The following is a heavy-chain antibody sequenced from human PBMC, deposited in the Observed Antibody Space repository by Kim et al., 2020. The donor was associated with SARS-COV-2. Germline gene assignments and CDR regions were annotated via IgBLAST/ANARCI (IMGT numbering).Heavy chain of an antibody. D-gene: IGHD3-16*02. V-gene: IGHV4-34*01. CDR2: INHSGST. CDR1: GGSFSGYY. CDR3: ARALDYYDYVWGSYRSNSYYFDY. Sequence: SETLSLTCAVYGGSFSGYYWSWIRQPPGKGLEWIGEINHSGSTNYNPSLKSRVTISVDTSKNQFSLKLSSVTAADTAVYYCARALDYYDYVWGSYRSNSYYFDYWGQGTLVTVSS. J-gene: IGHJ4*02.